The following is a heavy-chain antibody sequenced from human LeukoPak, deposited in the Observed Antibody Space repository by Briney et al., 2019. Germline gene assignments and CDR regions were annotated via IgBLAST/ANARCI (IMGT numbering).Heavy chain of an antibody. CDR2: IKPNSGGT. Sequence: ASVKVSCKASGYSFTGYYMHWVRQAPGQGLEWMGWIKPNSGGTNYAQKFQGRVTMTRDTSISTAYMELSRLRSDDTAVYYCARGKPHCSGGSCYYNWFDPWGQGTLVTVSS. CDR1: GYSFTGYY. V-gene: IGHV1-2*02. CDR3: ARGKPHCSGGSCYYNWFDP. J-gene: IGHJ5*02. D-gene: IGHD2-15*01.